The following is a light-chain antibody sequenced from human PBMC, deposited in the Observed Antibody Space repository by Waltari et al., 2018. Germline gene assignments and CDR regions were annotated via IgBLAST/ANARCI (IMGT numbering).Light chain of an antibody. CDR2: AVS. Sequence: QSALTQPPSVSGSPGQSVTISCPGTSLDIRSETYVSWFQQSPGKAPNVIMFAVSERPPGVPDRFSGSKSGNTASLTISGLQSEDESHYFCCSYAGQFTWVFGGGTKLTVL. CDR1: SLDIRSETY. CDR3: CSYAGQFTWV. J-gene: IGLJ2*01. V-gene: IGLV2-11*01.